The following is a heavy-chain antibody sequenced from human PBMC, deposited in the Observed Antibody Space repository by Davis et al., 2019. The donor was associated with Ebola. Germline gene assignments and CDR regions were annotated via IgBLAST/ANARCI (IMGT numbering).Heavy chain of an antibody. D-gene: IGHD3-22*01. CDR1: GFTFSRYT. CDR2: ISSSSSYI. V-gene: IGHV3-21*01. J-gene: IGHJ4*02. Sequence: GESLKISCAASGFTFSRYTMNWVRQAPGKGLEWVSSISSSSSYIYYADSVRGRFTISRDNAKNSLYLQMNSLRAEDTAVYYCAREADYDDSSGYSHYFDYWGQGTLVTVSS. CDR3: AREADYDDSSGYSHYFDY.